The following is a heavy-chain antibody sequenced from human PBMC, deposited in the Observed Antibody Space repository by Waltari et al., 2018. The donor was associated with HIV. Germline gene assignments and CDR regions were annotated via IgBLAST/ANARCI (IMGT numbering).Heavy chain of an antibody. Sequence: QVHLVESGGGVVQPGRSLRLSCEASGFTFRSYAIPRVRQATGKGLEWVAVVWFDGSNEYYADAVRGRFTISRDSSKNTVYLQMNSLRAEDTAVYYCTRDLVEMASTYYSYYGMDVWGQGTTVTVSS. V-gene: IGHV3-33*01. J-gene: IGHJ6*02. CDR1: GFTFRSYA. CDR3: TRDLVEMASTYYSYYGMDV. D-gene: IGHD3-3*01. CDR2: VWFDGSNE.